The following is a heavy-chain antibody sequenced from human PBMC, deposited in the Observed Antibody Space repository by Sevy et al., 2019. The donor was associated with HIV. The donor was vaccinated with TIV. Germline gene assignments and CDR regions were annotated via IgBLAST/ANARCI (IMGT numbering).Heavy chain of an antibody. CDR1: GGSISSSSYY. CDR3: ATIAVAGTRDKLDYYYYYGMDV. D-gene: IGHD6-19*01. J-gene: IGHJ6*04. V-gene: IGHV4-39*01. CDR2: IYYSGST. Sequence: SETLSLTCTVSGGSISSSSYYWGWIRQPPGKGLEWIGSIYYSGSTYYNPSLKSRVTISVDTSKNQFSLKLSSVTAADTAVYYCATIAVAGTRDKLDYYYYYGMDVWGKGTTVTVSS.